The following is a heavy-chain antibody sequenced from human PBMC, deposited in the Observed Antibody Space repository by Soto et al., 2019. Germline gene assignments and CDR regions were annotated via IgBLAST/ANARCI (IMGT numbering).Heavy chain of an antibody. J-gene: IGHJ3*01. CDR2: IYRGVST. Sequence: GSLRLSCAVSGFTVSNTYMSWVRQAPGKGLEWVAVIYRGVSTHYADSVKGRFTISRDDSKNTIYLQMNSLRAEDTAVYYCARDRSDSSRADSFDVWGQGTMVTVSS. CDR1: GFTVSNTY. CDR3: ARDRSDSSRADSFDV. V-gene: IGHV3-53*01. D-gene: IGHD6-25*01.